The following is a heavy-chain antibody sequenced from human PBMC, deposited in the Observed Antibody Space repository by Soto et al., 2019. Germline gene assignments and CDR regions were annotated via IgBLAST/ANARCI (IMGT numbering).Heavy chain of an antibody. CDR2: ISSSSSYI. V-gene: IGHV3-21*01. CDR3: ARDLVGGASGMDV. CDR1: GFTFSSYS. Sequence: EVQLVESGGGLVKPGGSLRLSCAASGFTFSSYSMNWVRQAPGKGLEWVSSISSSSSYIYYADSVKGRFTISRDNAKNSLYLQINSLRAEDTAVYYCARDLVGGASGMDVWGQGTTVTVSS. D-gene: IGHD2-8*02. J-gene: IGHJ6*02.